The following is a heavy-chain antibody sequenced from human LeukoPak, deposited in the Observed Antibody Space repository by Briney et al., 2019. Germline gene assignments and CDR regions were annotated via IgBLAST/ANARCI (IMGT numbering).Heavy chain of an antibody. D-gene: IGHD2-15*01. CDR2: ISGSGGST. Sequence: GGSLRLSCAASGFTFISYAMSWVRQAPGKGLEWVSAISGSGGSTYYADSVKGRFTISRDNSKNTLYLQMNSLRAEDTAVYYCAKANLGYCSGGSCYSGPSGMDVWGQGTTVTVSS. V-gene: IGHV3-23*01. J-gene: IGHJ6*02. CDR1: GFTFISYA. CDR3: AKANLGYCSGGSCYSGPSGMDV.